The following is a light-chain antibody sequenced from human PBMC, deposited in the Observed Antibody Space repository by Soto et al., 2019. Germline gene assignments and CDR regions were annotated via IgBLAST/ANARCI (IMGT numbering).Light chain of an antibody. Sequence: QSVLTQPPSASGSPGQSVTISCTGTSSDVGGYNYVSWYQQHPGKAPKVIIYDVSKRPSGVPDRFSGSKSGNTASLTVAGLQAEDESDYYCGSHAGSSAGFGGGTKLTVL. CDR3: GSHAGSSAG. V-gene: IGLV2-8*01. J-gene: IGLJ2*01. CDR2: DVS. CDR1: SSDVGGYNY.